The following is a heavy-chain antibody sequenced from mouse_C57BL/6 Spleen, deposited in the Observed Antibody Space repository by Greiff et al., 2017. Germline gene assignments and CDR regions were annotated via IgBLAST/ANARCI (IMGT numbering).Heavy chain of an antibody. CDR3: ARSMTTVVERAAWFAY. D-gene: IGHD1-1*01. J-gene: IGHJ3*01. CDR2: IDPANGNT. V-gene: IGHV14-3*01. CDR1: GFNIKNTY. Sequence: EVQLQESVAELVRPGASVKLSCTASGFNIKNTYMHWVKQRPEQGLEWIGRIDPANGNTKYAPQFQGKATITADTSSNTAYLQLSSLTSEDTAIYYCARSMTTVVERAAWFAYWGQGTLVTVSA.